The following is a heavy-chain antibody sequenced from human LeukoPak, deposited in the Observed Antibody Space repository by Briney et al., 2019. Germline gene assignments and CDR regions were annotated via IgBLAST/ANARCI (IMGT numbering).Heavy chain of an antibody. CDR3: AKDSPEYSSSLIYFDY. J-gene: IGHJ4*02. V-gene: IGHV3-23*01. D-gene: IGHD6-6*01. CDR2: ISGSGGST. Sequence: GGSLRLSCAASGFTFSSYAMSWVRQAPGKGLEWVSAISGSGGSTYYADSVKGRFTISRDNSKNTLYLQMNSLRAEDTAVYYCAKDSPEYSSSLIYFDYWGQGTLVTVSS. CDR1: GFTFSSYA.